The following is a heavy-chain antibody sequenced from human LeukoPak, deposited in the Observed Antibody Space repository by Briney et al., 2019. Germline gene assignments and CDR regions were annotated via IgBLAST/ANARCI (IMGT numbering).Heavy chain of an antibody. CDR2: TRNKANSYTT. CDR1: GFTFSDHY. Sequence: GGSLRLSCAASGFTFSDHYMAWVRQAPGKGLEWVGRTRNKANSYTTEYAASVKGRFTISRDDSKNPLYLQMNSLKTEDTAVYYCARTYSSSWYSTYFDYWGQGTLVTVSS. J-gene: IGHJ4*02. V-gene: IGHV3-72*01. D-gene: IGHD6-13*01. CDR3: ARTYSSSWYSTYFDY.